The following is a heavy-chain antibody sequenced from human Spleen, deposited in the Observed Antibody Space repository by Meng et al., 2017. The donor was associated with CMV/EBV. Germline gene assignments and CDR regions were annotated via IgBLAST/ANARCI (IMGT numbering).Heavy chain of an antibody. CDR3: ARAAQFDY. J-gene: IGHJ4*02. CDR1: GFTFSDYY. Sequence: GGSLRLSCAASGFTFSDYYMSWIRQAPGKGLECISYISSGGYNIYYADSVKGRFTVSRDNAKKSLYLQMNSLRAEDTAVYYCARAAQFDYWGQGTLVTVSS. V-gene: IGHV3-11*04. D-gene: IGHD6-25*01. CDR2: ISSGGYNI.